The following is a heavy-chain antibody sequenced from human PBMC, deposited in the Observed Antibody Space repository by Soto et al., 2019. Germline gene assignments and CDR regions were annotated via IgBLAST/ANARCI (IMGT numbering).Heavy chain of an antibody. D-gene: IGHD3-10*01. CDR2: ISAYNGNT. V-gene: IGHV1-18*04. CDR3: ARDRTWVRGVIIWLFDY. Sequence: QVPLVQSGAEVKKPGASVKVSCKASGYTFSSYGISWVRQAPGQGLEWMGWISAYNGNTNYAQNFQGRVTMTTDTSTSTAYMELRSLRSDDTGVYYCARDRTWVRGVIIWLFDYWGQGTLVTV. CDR1: GYTFSSYG. J-gene: IGHJ4*02.